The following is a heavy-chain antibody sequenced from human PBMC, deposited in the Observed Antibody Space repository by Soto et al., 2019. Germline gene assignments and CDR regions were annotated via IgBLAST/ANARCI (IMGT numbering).Heavy chain of an antibody. CDR1: GGSISSYD. CDR3: AREVVYYFDY. Sequence: QVQLQESGPGLVKPSETLSLTCTVSGGSISSYDWSWIRQPPGKGLEWVWYSYYNGSTNYNPSLKSRVPISVDTSKNHFSLKLSSVTAADTAVYYCAREVVYYFDYWGQGTLVTVSS. CDR2: SYYNGST. V-gene: IGHV4-59*01. D-gene: IGHD2-15*01. J-gene: IGHJ4*02.